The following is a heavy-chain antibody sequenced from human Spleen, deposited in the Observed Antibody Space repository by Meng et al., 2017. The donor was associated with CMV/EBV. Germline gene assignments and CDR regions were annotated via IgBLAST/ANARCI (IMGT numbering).Heavy chain of an antibody. CDR3: ARGRGPGSYFYYYYGMDV. V-gene: IGHV4-39*07. J-gene: IGHJ6*02. Sequence: SETLSLTCTVSGVSISSSSYYWGWLRQPPGKGLEWIGSIYYSGSTYYNPSLKSRVTISVDTSKNQFSLKLSSVTAADTAVYYCARGRGPGSYFYYYYGMDVWGQGTTVTSP. CDR2: IYYSGST. D-gene: IGHD3-10*01. CDR1: GVSISSSSYY.